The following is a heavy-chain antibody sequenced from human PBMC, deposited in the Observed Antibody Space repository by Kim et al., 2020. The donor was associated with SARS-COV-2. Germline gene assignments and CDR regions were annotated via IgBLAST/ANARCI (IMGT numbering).Heavy chain of an antibody. CDR1: GFTFSGSA. D-gene: IGHD6-6*01. Sequence: GGSLRLSCAASGFTFSGSAMHWVRQASGKGLEWVGRIRSKANSYATAYAASVKGRFTISRDDSKNTAYLQMNSLKTEDTAVYYCTTRSIAALSIDYWGQGTLVTVSS. J-gene: IGHJ4*02. CDR3: TTRSIAALSIDY. V-gene: IGHV3-73*01. CDR2: IRSKANSYAT.